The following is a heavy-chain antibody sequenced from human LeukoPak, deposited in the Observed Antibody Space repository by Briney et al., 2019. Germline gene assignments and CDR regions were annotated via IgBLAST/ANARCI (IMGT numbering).Heavy chain of an antibody. D-gene: IGHD3-9*01. Sequence: PGGSLGLSCAASGFTFSSYGMHWVRQAPGKGLEWVAFIRYDGSNKYYADSVKGRFTISRDNSKNTLYLQMNSLRAEDTAVYYCAKDRPLRYFDYMDVWGKGTTVTVSS. J-gene: IGHJ6*03. CDR3: AKDRPLRYFDYMDV. CDR2: IRYDGSNK. V-gene: IGHV3-30*02. CDR1: GFTFSSYG.